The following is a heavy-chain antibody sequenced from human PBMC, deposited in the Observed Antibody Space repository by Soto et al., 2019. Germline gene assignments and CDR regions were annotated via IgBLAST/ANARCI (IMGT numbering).Heavy chain of an antibody. D-gene: IGHD3-16*01. CDR3: ALQMGGLLSFTDY. V-gene: IGHV3-23*01. J-gene: IGHJ4*01. CDR2: ISGSGIYT. CDR1: GFTFSRYA. Sequence: LRLSCAASGFTFSRYAMTWVRQSPGKGLEYVSAISGSGIYTDYADSVKGRFTVSRDNTNNTLYLHMKSLRAEDTALYYCALQMGGLLSFTDYWGQGALVSVSS.